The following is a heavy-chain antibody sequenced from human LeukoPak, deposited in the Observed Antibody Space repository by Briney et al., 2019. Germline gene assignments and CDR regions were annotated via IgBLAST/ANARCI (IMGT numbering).Heavy chain of an antibody. Sequence: GGSLRLSCAASGFTFSDYYMSWIRQAPGKGLEWVSYISSSGSTIYYADSVRGRFTISRDNSKNTLYLQMNSLRAEDTAVYYCAKAGVHSSSWYFDYWGQGTLVTVSS. D-gene: IGHD6-13*01. CDR2: ISSSGSTI. V-gene: IGHV3-11*04. CDR1: GFTFSDYY. J-gene: IGHJ4*02. CDR3: AKAGVHSSSWYFDY.